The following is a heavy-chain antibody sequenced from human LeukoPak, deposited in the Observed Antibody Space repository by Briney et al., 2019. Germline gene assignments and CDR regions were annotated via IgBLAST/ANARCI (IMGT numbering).Heavy chain of an antibody. V-gene: IGHV5-10-1*01. CDR3: ARNLVGYDSGTDS. J-gene: IGHJ4*02. CDR2: IDTSDYST. D-gene: IGHD5-12*01. CDR1: GYSFSSYW. Sequence: GESLRISCTGSGYSFSSYWISWVRQMPGKRLEWMGRIDTSDYSTDYSPSFEGHITVSIDKSISTAYLEWSSLKAADTAMIYCARNLVGYDSGTDSWGQGTRVTVSS.